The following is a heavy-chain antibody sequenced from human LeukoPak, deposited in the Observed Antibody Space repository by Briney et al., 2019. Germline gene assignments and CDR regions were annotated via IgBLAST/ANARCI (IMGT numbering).Heavy chain of an antibody. J-gene: IGHJ4*01. V-gene: IGHV1-18*01. D-gene: IGHD1-1*01. CDR1: GYTFTSYG. CDR2: ITAYNGNR. Sequence: VASVKVSCKASGYTFTSYGISWVRQAPGQGLEWMGWITAYNGNRLYAQRFQGRITLTTDTSTSTSYMELRSLEYDDTAIYYCARDNDKVVDHWGQGTLVTVSS. CDR3: ARDNDKVVDH.